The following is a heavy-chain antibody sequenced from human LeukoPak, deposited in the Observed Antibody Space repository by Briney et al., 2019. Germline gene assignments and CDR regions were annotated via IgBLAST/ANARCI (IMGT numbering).Heavy chain of an antibody. CDR1: GGSISSGGYY. CDR2: IYYSGST. Sequence: ASETLSLTCTVSGGSISSGGYYWSWIRQHPGKGLEWIGYIYYSGSTYYNPSLKSRVTISVDTSKNQSSLKLSSVTAADTAVYYCARGYYDRAYYFDYWGQGTLVTVSS. V-gene: IGHV4-31*03. J-gene: IGHJ4*02. D-gene: IGHD3-22*01. CDR3: ARGYYDRAYYFDY.